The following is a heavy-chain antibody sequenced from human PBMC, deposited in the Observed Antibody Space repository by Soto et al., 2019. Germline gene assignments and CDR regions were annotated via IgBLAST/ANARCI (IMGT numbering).Heavy chain of an antibody. CDR1: GFTFSDYY. Sequence: QVQLVESGGGLVKPGGSLRLSCAASGFTFSDYYMSWIRQAPGKGLEWVSYISSSSSYTNYADSVKGRFTISRDNAKISLYLQMNSLRAEDTAVYYCATVPDDCGGDFSLGYYGMDVWGKGTTVTVSS. CDR3: ATVPDDCGGDFSLGYYGMDV. D-gene: IGHD2-21*02. V-gene: IGHV3-11*05. J-gene: IGHJ6*04. CDR2: ISSSSSYT.